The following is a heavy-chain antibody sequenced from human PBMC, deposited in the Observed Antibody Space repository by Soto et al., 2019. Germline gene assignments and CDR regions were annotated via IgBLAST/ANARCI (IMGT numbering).Heavy chain of an antibody. CDR3: ARVRTIMILDY. J-gene: IGHJ4*02. V-gene: IGHV4-30-4*01. CDR1: GGSISSADYY. Sequence: SETLSLTCTVSGGSISSADYYLSWIRQPPGKGLEWIGYIYYTGSTYYSPSLRSRVIISVDTSKNQFSLKLSSVTAADTAVYYCARVRTIMILDYWGQGTLVTVSS. CDR2: IYYTGST. D-gene: IGHD3-16*01.